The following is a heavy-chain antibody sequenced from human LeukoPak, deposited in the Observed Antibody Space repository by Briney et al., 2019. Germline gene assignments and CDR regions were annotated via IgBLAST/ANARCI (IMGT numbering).Heavy chain of an antibody. D-gene: IGHD2-21*01. V-gene: IGHV1-8*01. CDR3: ARVHSYNGGEGFYFYGLDV. Sequence: AAVKDSCKASGYTFFSYPINWVRQAPGQGLEWMGCINSKNCNTGYEQKLQGRVTMPMDTSLSTAYMELSSLACEDTDVYYCARVHSYNGGEGFYFYGLDVWGRGTTVTVS. J-gene: IGHJ6*02. CDR2: INSKNCNT. CDR1: GYTFFSYP.